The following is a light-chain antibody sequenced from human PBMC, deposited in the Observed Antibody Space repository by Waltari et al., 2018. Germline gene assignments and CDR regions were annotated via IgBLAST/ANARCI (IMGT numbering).Light chain of an antibody. J-gene: IGLJ3*02. Sequence: QSVLTQPPSASGTPGQRVTMSCSGGTSNIANHYVLWYQQLPGTAPRLLMYRNNQRPSGVPGRFSGSKSGTSASLAVSGLRSEDEADYYCAVWDDSLSAWVFGGGTKLTVL. CDR3: AVWDDSLSAWV. V-gene: IGLV1-47*01. CDR1: TSNIANHY. CDR2: RNN.